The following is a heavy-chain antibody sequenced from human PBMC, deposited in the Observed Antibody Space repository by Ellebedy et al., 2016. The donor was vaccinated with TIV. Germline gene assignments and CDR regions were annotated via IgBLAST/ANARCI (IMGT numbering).Heavy chain of an antibody. V-gene: IGHV3-30*18. Sequence: GGSLRLXCAASGFTFSPYGLHWVRQAPGKGLEWVATISFDGSDKYYTESVKGRFTISKENSKNTLFLQMNSLRAEDTAVYHCAKDKGSGTYYNLYFGMDVWGQGTTVIVAS. CDR2: ISFDGSDK. CDR3: AKDKGSGTYYNLYFGMDV. J-gene: IGHJ6*02. D-gene: IGHD3-10*01. CDR1: GFTFSPYG.